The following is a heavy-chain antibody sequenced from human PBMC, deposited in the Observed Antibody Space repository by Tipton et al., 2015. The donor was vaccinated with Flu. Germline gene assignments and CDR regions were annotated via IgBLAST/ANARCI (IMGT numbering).Heavy chain of an antibody. D-gene: IGHD6-19*01. V-gene: IGHV4-4*07. Sequence: TLSLTCTVSGGSISSYYWSWIRQPAGKGLEWIGRIYTSGSTNYNPSLKSRVTMPVDTSKNQFSLKLSSVTAADTAVYYCAREEQWLRRLGWFDPWGQGTLVTVSS. CDR1: GGSISSYY. J-gene: IGHJ5*02. CDR3: AREEQWLRRLGWFDP. CDR2: IYTSGST.